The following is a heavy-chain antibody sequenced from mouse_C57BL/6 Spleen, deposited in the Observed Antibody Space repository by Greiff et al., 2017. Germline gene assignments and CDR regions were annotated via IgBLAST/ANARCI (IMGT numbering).Heavy chain of an antibody. CDR1: GYAFSSYW. J-gene: IGHJ2*01. CDR3: AIKKYLDY. D-gene: IGHD1-3*01. V-gene: IGHV1-80*01. Sequence: VKVVESGAELVKPGASVKISCKASGYAFSSYWMNWVKQRPGKGLEWIGQIYPGDGDTNYNGKFKGKATLTADKSSSTAYMHLSSLTSVGSAVYFCAIKKYLDYWGAGTTLTVSS. CDR2: IYPGDGDT.